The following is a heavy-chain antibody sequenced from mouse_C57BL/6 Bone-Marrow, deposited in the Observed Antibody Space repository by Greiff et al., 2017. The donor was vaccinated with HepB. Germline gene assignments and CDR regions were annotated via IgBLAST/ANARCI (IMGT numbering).Heavy chain of an antibody. D-gene: IGHD1-1*01. CDR2: IYPNSGST. CDR1: GYTFTSYW. J-gene: IGHJ1*03. Sequence: VQLQQPGAELVKPGASVKLSCKASGYTFTSYWMHWVKPRPRQGLEWIGMIYPNSGSTNYNEKFKSKATMTEDKSSSTAYMQLSSLASEDSAVYYCASGAVVATGYFDVWGTGTTVTVSS. V-gene: IGHV1-64*01. CDR3: ASGAVVATGYFDV.